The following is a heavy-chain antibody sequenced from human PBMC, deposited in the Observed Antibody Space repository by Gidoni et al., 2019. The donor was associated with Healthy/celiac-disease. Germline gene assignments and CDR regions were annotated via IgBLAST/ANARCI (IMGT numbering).Heavy chain of an antibody. J-gene: IGHJ4*02. CDR1: GFHFDDYA. Sequence: EVQLVESGGGLVQTGRSLRLSCAASGFHFDDYAMHWVRQAPGKGLEWGSGISWNSGSIGYADSVKGRFTISRDNAKNSLYLQMNSLRAEDTALYYCAKDHRDSSGYFDYWGQGTLVTVSS. CDR3: AKDHRDSSGYFDY. V-gene: IGHV3-9*01. D-gene: IGHD3-22*01. CDR2: ISWNSGSI.